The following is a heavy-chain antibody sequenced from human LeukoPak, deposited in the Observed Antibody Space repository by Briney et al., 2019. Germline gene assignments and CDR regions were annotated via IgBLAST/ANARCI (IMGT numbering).Heavy chain of an antibody. Sequence: RASVKVSCKASGYTFTSYDINWVRQATGQGLEWMGWMNPNSGNTGYAQKFQGRVTMTRNTSISTAYMELSSLRSEDTAVYYCARDRDWDVVVPAAIKGPPARYNWFDPWGQGTLVTVSS. J-gene: IGHJ5*02. V-gene: IGHV1-8*01. CDR1: GYTFTSYD. CDR2: MNPNSGNT. CDR3: ARDRDWDVVVPAAIKGPPARYNWFDP. D-gene: IGHD2-2*02.